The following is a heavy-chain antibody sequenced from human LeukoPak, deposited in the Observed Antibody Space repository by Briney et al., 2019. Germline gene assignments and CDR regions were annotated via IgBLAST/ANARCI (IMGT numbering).Heavy chain of an antibody. D-gene: IGHD7-27*01. CDR3: ARGALSRSLTGDLHYYMDV. V-gene: IGHV1-69*05. CDR2: FDTS. J-gene: IGHJ6*03. Sequence: FDTSKYAQKFQGRVTITTDESTTTAYMELSSLRPEDTAVYYCARGALSRSLTGDLHYYMDVWGKGTTVTVSS.